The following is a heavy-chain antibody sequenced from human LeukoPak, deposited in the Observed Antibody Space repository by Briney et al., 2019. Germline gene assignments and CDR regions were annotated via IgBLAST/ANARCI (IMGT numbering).Heavy chain of an antibody. Sequence: ASVKVSCKASGYTFTSYDISWVRQAPGQGLEWMGWISAYNGNAKYPQKLQGRVTMTTDTSTSTAYMELRSLRSDDTAVYYCARYHSISGHYYFDYWGRGTLVTVSS. D-gene: IGHD3-22*01. CDR3: ARYHSISGHYYFDY. V-gene: IGHV1-18*01. CDR1: GYTFTSYD. CDR2: ISAYNGNA. J-gene: IGHJ4*02.